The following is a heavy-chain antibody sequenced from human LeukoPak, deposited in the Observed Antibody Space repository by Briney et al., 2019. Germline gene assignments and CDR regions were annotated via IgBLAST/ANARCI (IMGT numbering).Heavy chain of an antibody. CDR2: SPYNGNT. CDR1: GYTFTSYG. CDR3: ARIRDGYNDAYDI. V-gene: IGHV1-18*01. D-gene: IGHD5-24*01. Sequence: ASVKVSCKASGYTFTSYGISWVRQAPGQGLEWMGWSPYNGNTNYAQKLQGRVTMTTDTSTSTVYMELSSLRSEDTAIYYCARIRDGYNDAYDIWGQGTVVTVPS. J-gene: IGHJ3*02.